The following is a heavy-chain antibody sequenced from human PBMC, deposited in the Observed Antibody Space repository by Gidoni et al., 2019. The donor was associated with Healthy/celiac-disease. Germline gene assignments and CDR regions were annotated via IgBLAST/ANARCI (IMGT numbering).Heavy chain of an antibody. V-gene: IGHV1-18*01. Sequence: QVQLVQSGAEVKKPGASVKVSCKASGYTFTSYGISWVRQAPGQGLEWMGWIRAYNGNTNYAQKLQGRVTMTTDTSTSTAYMELRSLRSDDTAVYYCARDSTRLIAVAGTENWFDPWGQGTLVTVSS. D-gene: IGHD6-19*01. CDR1: GYTFTSYG. CDR2: IRAYNGNT. CDR3: ARDSTRLIAVAGTENWFDP. J-gene: IGHJ5*02.